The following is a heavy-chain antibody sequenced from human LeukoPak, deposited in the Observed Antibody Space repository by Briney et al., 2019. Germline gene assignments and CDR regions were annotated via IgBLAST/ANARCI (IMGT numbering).Heavy chain of an antibody. CDR1: GGSISSGGYY. D-gene: IGHD6-19*01. Sequence: SQTLSLTCTVSGGSISSGGYYWSWIRQHPGKGLEWIGYIYYSGSTYYNPSLKSRVTMSVDTSKNQFSLKLSSVTAADTAVYYCARVLWLDKNWFDPWGQGTLVTVSS. CDR3: ARVLWLDKNWFDP. CDR2: IYYSGST. V-gene: IGHV4-31*03. J-gene: IGHJ5*02.